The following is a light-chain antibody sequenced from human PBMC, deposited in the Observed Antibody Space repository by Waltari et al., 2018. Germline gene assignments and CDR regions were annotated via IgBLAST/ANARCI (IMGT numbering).Light chain of an antibody. J-gene: IGLJ3*02. Sequence: APAPPALLSGVPWQALPLPIPGIRHVHEWSGLLFWYQHHPGQAPQVIIYDVTNRPSGISDRFSASKSANTASLTISGLQPEDEGDYYCTSQTVDGVVLFGGGTQVTVL. CDR2: DVT. V-gene: IGLV2-14*03. CDR3: TSQTVDGVVL. CDR1: RHVHEWSGL.